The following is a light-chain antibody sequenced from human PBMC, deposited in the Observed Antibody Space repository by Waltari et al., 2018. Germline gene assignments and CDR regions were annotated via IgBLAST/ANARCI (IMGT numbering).Light chain of an antibody. CDR1: QSVSSSY. CDR2: GAS. V-gene: IGKV3-20*01. CDR3: QHFGSSLPYT. J-gene: IGKJ2*01. Sequence: EIVLTQSPGTLSLSPGERATLSCRASQSVSSSYLAWCQQKPGQAPRLLLYGASSRASRIPDRFSCSGSVTDFTLTISRLEPEDFAVYYCQHFGSSLPYTFGQGTKLEIK.